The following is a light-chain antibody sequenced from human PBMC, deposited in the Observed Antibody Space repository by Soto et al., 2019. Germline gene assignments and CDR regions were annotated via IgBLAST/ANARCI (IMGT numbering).Light chain of an antibody. CDR3: QQYDSYSWT. Sequence: DIQMTQSPSTLSASVGVRVTITCRASQSVSNWLAWYQQKPGKAPNLLIYDVSSLESGVPSRFSGSGSGTEFILTISSLQPDDFATYYCQQYDSYSWTFGQGTKVEMK. J-gene: IGKJ1*01. CDR2: DVS. CDR1: QSVSNW. V-gene: IGKV1-5*01.